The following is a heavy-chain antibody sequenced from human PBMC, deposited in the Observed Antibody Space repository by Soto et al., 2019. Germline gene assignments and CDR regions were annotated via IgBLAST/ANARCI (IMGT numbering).Heavy chain of an antibody. V-gene: IGHV1-69*13. CDR1: GGTFSSYT. D-gene: IGHD6-19*01. CDR3: AKDVRYSSGWYLSGGMDV. Sequence: SVNVSWKGSGGTFSSYTSSWVRRAPGQGLEWMGGIIPIFGTANYAQKFQGRVTITADESKNTLYLQMNSLRAEDTAVYYCAKDVRYSSGWYLSGGMDVWGQGTTVTVSS. CDR2: IIPIFGTA. J-gene: IGHJ6*02.